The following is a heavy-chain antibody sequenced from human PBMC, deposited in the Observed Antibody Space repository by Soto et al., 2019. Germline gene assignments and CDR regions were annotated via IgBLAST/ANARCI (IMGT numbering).Heavy chain of an antibody. V-gene: IGHV1-18*01. CDR2: ISDYNGNT. CDR3: AREPHYFDY. CDR1: GYTFTSYG. J-gene: IGHJ4*02. Sequence: QVQLVQSGAEVKKPGASVKVSCKASGYTFTSYGISWVRQAPGQGLEWMGWISDYNGNTKYAQKLQGTFTMTKDTSESTTYMELRSLRSDDTAAYHCAREPHYFDYWGQGTLVTVSS.